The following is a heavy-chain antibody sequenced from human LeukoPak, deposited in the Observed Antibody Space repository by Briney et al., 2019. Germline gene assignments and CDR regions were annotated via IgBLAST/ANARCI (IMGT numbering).Heavy chain of an antibody. D-gene: IGHD6-19*01. CDR2: LSWDSQNI. Sequence: PGGSLRLSCADSGFTFDDYAMFWVRQAPGKGLEWVSGLSWDSQNIGYAASVKGRFTISRDNAKNSLYLQMNSLRAEDTAFYYCARGNRDSSGFYFYYGMDVWGQGTTVTVSS. CDR1: GFTFDDYA. V-gene: IGHV3-9*01. CDR3: ARGNRDSSGFYFYYGMDV. J-gene: IGHJ6*02.